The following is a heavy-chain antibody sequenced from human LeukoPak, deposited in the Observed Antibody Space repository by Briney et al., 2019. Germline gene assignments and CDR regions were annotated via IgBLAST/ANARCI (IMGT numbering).Heavy chain of an antibody. V-gene: IGHV3-23*01. J-gene: IGHJ4*02. CDR3: AKDRSYGSSWPDD. CDR2: ISGGGGST. D-gene: IGHD6-13*01. CDR1: GFTFSSYA. Sequence: PGGSLRLSCAASGFTFSSYAMSWVRQAPGKGLEWVSAISGGGGSTYYADSVKGRFTISRDNSKNTLYLQMNSLKAEDTAVYYCAKDRSYGSSWPDDWGQGTLVSVSS.